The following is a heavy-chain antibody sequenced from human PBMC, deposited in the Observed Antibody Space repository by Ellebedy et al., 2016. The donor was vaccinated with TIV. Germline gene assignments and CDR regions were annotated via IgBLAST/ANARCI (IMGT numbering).Heavy chain of an antibody. D-gene: IGHD2-15*01. CDR2: IYQSGST. V-gene: IGHV4-30-2*01. J-gene: IGHJ5*02. CDR1: GGSISSGGYS. Sequence: SETLSLTCAVSGGSISSGGYSWSWIRQPPGKGLEWIGYIYQSGSTYYNPSLKSRVTISVDRSKNQFSLKLSSVTAADPAVYHCARGYCSGGNCYANWFDPWGQGTLVTVSS. CDR3: ARGYCSGGNCYANWFDP.